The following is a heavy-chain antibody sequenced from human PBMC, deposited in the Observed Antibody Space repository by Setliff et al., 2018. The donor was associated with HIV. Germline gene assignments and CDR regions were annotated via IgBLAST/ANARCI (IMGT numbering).Heavy chain of an antibody. CDR1: GGSFSGYY. Sequence: PSETLSLTCAVYGGSFSGYYWSWICQPPGKGLEWIGEINHSGSTNYNPSLKSRVTISVDTSKNQFSLKLSSVTAAGTAVYYCTRAEQQLPYYYYYYGMDVWGPGTTVTVSS. J-gene: IGHJ6*02. V-gene: IGHV4-34*01. D-gene: IGHD6-13*01. CDR2: INHSGST. CDR3: TRAEQQLPYYYYYYGMDV.